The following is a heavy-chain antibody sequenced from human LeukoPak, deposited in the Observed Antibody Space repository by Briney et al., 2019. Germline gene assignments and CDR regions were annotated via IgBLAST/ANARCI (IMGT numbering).Heavy chain of an antibody. CDR1: GYTFTIYG. CDR3: ARLYYYDSSGYYPNALDI. J-gene: IGHJ3*02. D-gene: IGHD3-22*01. CDR2: MNPNSGNT. Sequence: ASVKVSCKASGYTFTIYGINWVRQATGQGLEWMGWMNPNSGNTGYAQKFQGRVTITRNTSISTAYMELSSLRSEDTAVYYCARLYYYDSSGYYPNALDIWGQGTMVTVSS. V-gene: IGHV1-8*03.